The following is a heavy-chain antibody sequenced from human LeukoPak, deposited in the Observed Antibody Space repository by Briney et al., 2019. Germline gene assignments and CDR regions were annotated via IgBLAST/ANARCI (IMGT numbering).Heavy chain of an antibody. V-gene: IGHV4-34*01. Sequence: SETLSLTCAVYGGSFSGYYWSWIRQPPGKGLEWIGEINHSGSTNYNPSLKSRVTISVDTSKNQFSLKLSSVTAADTAVYYCASSSGYYIAFDYRGQGTLVTVSS. D-gene: IGHD3-22*01. J-gene: IGHJ4*02. CDR2: INHSGST. CDR3: ASSSGYYIAFDY. CDR1: GGSFSGYY.